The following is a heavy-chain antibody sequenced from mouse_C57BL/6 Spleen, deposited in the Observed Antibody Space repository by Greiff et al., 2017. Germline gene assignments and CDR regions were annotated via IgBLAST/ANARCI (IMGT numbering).Heavy chain of an antibody. CDR2: IYPRSGNT. D-gene: IGHD1-1*01. CDR3: ARSATVVARYFDV. J-gene: IGHJ1*03. Sequence: QVQLQQSGAELARPGASVKLSCKASGYTFTSYGISWVKQRTGPGLEWIGEIYPRSGNTYYNEKFKGKATLTADKSSSTAYMELRSLTSEDSAVYFCARSATVVARYFDVWGTGTTVTVSS. V-gene: IGHV1-81*01. CDR1: GYTFTSYG.